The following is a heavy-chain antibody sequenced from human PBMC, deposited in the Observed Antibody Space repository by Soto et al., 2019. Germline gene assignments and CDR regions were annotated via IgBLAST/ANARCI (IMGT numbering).Heavy chain of an antibody. CDR2: IYLSGTT. CDR3: AREGGDVLRFLEWLSDGGRYFDY. J-gene: IGHJ4*02. D-gene: IGHD3-3*01. Sequence: SETLSLTCAASGYSISSGYYWGWIRQPPGKGLEWIGTIYLSGTTYYNPSLKSRVTISVDTSKNQFSLKLSSVTAADTAVYYCAREGGDVLRFLEWLSDGGRYFDYWGQGTLVTVSS. V-gene: IGHV4-38-2*02. CDR1: GYSISSGYY.